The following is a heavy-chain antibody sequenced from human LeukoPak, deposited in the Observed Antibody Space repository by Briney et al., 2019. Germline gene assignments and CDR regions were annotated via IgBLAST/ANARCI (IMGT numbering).Heavy chain of an antibody. CDR1: GFTFSDYS. D-gene: IGHD3-9*01. CDR2: ISCSGSNI. CDR3: TRQGQDILTAYYRGRRGNRFDH. V-gene: IGHV3-11*04. J-gene: IGHJ5*02. Sequence: GGSLRLSCAASGFTFSDYSMSWIRQAPGKGLEWVSYISCSGSNIYYADSVKGRFTISRDNAKNSLYLQMNSLRAEDTAVYYCTRQGQDILTAYYRGRRGNRFDHWGQGTLVTVSS.